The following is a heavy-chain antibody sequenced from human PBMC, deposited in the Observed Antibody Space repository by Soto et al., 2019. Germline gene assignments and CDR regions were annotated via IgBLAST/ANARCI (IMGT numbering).Heavy chain of an antibody. CDR3: AKSVRSRQWLGHDS. V-gene: IGHV3-23*01. D-gene: IGHD6-19*01. CDR2: ISGSGGSGST. Sequence: EVQLLESGGGLVQPGGSLRLSCAASGFTFSNYAMSWVRQAPGKGLEWVSGISGSGGSGSTYYADSVKGRFTISRDNSKNALYLQMNSLRAEDTALYYCAKSVRSRQWLGHDSWGQGTLVTVST. CDR1: GFTFSNYA. J-gene: IGHJ4*02.